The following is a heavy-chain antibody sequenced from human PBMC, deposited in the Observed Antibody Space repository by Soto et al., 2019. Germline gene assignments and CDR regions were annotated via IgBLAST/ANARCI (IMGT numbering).Heavy chain of an antibody. V-gene: IGHV5-51*01. CDR3: ARSRITGSTWTFDY. J-gene: IGHJ4*02. D-gene: IGHD1-20*01. CDR2: IYPGDSDT. Sequence: GESLKISCKGSGYSFTNYWIGWVRQMPGKGLEWMGIIYPGDSDTRYSPSFQGQVTISVDKSISTAYLQWRSLKASDSGMYYCARSRITGSTWTFDYSGPETMVTV. CDR1: GYSFTNYW.